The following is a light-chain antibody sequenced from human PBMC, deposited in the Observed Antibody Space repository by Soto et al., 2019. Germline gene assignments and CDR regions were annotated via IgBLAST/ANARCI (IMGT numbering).Light chain of an antibody. J-gene: IGLJ2*01. Sequence: QSALTQPASVSGSPGQSITISCTGTSSDVGGYNYVSWYQQHPGKAPKLMIYEVSNRPSGVSNRFSGSKSGNTASLTISGLQAGDEADYYCSSYTSSSTVVVFGGGTKLTVL. CDR2: EVS. CDR1: SSDVGGYNY. V-gene: IGLV2-14*01. CDR3: SSYTSSSTVVV.